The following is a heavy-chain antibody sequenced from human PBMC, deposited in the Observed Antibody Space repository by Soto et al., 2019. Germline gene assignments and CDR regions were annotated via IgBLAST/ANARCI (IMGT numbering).Heavy chain of an antibody. Sequence: LSLTCTVSGGSISSSSYYWGWIRQPPGKGLEWIGSIYYSGSTYYNPSLKSRVTISVDTSKNQFSLKLSSVTAADTAVYYFSSQQLGQALTFDYWGQGTLVTVAS. CDR3: SSQQLGQALTFDY. J-gene: IGHJ4*02. CDR2: IYYSGST. CDR1: GGSISSSSYY. V-gene: IGHV4-39*01. D-gene: IGHD6-6*01.